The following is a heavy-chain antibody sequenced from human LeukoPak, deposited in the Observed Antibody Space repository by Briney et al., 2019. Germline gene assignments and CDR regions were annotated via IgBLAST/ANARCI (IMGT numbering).Heavy chain of an antibody. V-gene: IGHV3-48*03. D-gene: IGHD3-10*02. CDR2: ISSSGSTI. CDR1: GFTFRSYQ. CDR3: AELGITMIGGV. J-gene: IGHJ6*04. Sequence: GGSLRLSCAASGFTFRSYQMNWVRQAPGKGLEWVSYISSSGSTIYYADSVKGRFTISRDNAKNSLYLQMNSLRAEDTAVYYCAELGITMIGGVWGKGTTVTISS.